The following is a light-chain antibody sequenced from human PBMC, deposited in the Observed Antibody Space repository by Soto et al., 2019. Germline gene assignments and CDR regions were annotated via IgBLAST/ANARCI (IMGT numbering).Light chain of an antibody. CDR1: QSVSSSY. CDR3: QKYSSSPLFG. J-gene: IGKJ3*01. Sequence: EIVLTQSPGTLSLSPGERATLSCRASQSVSSSYLAWYQQKPGQAPRLLIYGASSRATGIPDRFSGSGSGTDFTLTISRLEPEDVAVYYCQKYSSSPLFGFGPGTKVDIK. V-gene: IGKV3-20*01. CDR2: GAS.